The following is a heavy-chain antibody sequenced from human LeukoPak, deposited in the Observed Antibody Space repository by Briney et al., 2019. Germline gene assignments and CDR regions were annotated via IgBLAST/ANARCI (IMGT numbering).Heavy chain of an antibody. Sequence: GRSLRLSCAASGFTFSSYTMHWVRQAPGKGLEWVAIISYDGSYKYYADSVRGRFTISRDNSKNTLDLQMNSLRAEDTAVYYCAKVRGCSNGVCYKGGMDVWGQGTTVTVSS. J-gene: IGHJ6*02. CDR3: AKVRGCSNGVCYKGGMDV. CDR1: GFTFSSYT. D-gene: IGHD2-8*01. CDR2: ISYDGSYK. V-gene: IGHV3-30-3*01.